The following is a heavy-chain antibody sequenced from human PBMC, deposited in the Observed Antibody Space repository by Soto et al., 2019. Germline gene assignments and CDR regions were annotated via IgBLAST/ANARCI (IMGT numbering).Heavy chain of an antibody. D-gene: IGHD5-12*01. V-gene: IGHV1-46*01. CDR2: INPSGGST. J-gene: IGHJ6*02. Sequence: ASVKVSCKASGYTFTSYYMHWVRQAPGQGLEWMGIINPSGGSTSYAQKFQGRVTMTRDTSTSTVYMELSSLRSEDTAVYYCARSLRGYSGYGRGLGMDVWGQGTTVTVLL. CDR1: GYTFTSYY. CDR3: ARSLRGYSGYGRGLGMDV.